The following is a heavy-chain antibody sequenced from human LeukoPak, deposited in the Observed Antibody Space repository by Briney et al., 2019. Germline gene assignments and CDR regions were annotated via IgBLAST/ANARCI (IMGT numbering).Heavy chain of an antibody. CDR3: ASEDNDSSGYYSFFDY. CDR1: GFTFSTYV. CDR2: ISYDGSNK. D-gene: IGHD3-22*01. Sequence: GGSLRLSCAASGFTFSTYVMHWVRQAPGKGLEWVALISYDGSNKYYADSVKGRFTISRDNSKNTLYLQMNSLRAEDTAVYYCASEDNDSSGYYSFFDYWGQGTLVTVSS. V-gene: IGHV3-30-3*01. J-gene: IGHJ4*02.